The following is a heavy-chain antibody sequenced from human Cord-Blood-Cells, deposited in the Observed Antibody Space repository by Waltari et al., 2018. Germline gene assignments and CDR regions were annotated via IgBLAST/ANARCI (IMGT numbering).Heavy chain of an antibody. CDR3: ARLGLELTGPFDY. CDR2: IYYSGST. D-gene: IGHD7-27*01. V-gene: IGHV4-39*01. CDR1: GGSISSSSYY. Sequence: QLQLQESGPGLVKPSETLSLTCTVSGGSISSSSYYGGWIRQPPGKGLEWIGSIYYSGSTYYNPSLKSRVTISVDTSKNQFSLKLSSVTAADTAVYYCARLGLELTGPFDYWGQGTLVTVSS. J-gene: IGHJ4*02.